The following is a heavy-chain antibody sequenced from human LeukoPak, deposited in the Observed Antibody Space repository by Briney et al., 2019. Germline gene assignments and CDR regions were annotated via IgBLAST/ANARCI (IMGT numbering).Heavy chain of an antibody. J-gene: IGHJ4*02. D-gene: IGHD3-9*01. CDR2: IIPIFGTA. CDR1: GGTFSSYA. V-gene: IGHV1-69*13. CDR3: AREGLTSFYDILTGYYRALDY. Sequence: SVTVSCKASGGTFSSYAISWVRQAPGQGLELMGGIIPIFGTANYAQKFQGRVTITADDSTSTAYMELSSLRSEDTAMYYCAREGLTSFYDILTGYYRALDYWGQGTLVTVSS.